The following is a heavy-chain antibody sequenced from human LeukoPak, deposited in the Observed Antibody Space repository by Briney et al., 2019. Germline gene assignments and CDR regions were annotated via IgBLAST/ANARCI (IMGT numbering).Heavy chain of an antibody. Sequence: GGSLRLSCAASGFTFSSYGMHWIRQAPGKGLEWVSYISSSGITIYYADSVKGRFTISRDNAKNSLYLQMNSLRAEDTAVYYCARDLNLRGYSYGAFDYWGQGTLVTVSS. CDR1: GFTFSSYG. CDR2: ISSSGITI. D-gene: IGHD5-18*01. V-gene: IGHV3-48*04. J-gene: IGHJ4*02. CDR3: ARDLNLRGYSYGAFDY.